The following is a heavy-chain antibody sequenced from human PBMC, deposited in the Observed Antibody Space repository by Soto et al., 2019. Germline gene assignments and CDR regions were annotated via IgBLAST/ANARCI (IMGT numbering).Heavy chain of an antibody. CDR1: GASSTTYY. Sequence: SETLSLTCSVSGASSTTYYWSWIRQPPGKGLEWIGSISYSGSTKYNPSLESRVMISLDTSKNQFSLRLTSVTAADTALYYCERDWDSSGLFDPWGQGALVSVSS. V-gene: IGHV4-59*01. CDR3: ERDWDSSGLFDP. J-gene: IGHJ5*02. D-gene: IGHD3-10*01. CDR2: ISYSGST.